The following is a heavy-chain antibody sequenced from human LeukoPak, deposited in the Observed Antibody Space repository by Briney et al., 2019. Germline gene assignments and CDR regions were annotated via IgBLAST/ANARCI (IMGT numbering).Heavy chain of an antibody. V-gene: IGHV3-23*01. CDR3: AKDRLRYPY. Sequence: GGSLRLSCAASGFRLSNYAMSWVRPAPAKGLEWVSAISASGGSTYYADSVKGRFTISRDNSQNTRYLQMNGWRAVDTAEGCCAKDRLRYPYGGQGTLVTVSS. CDR1: GFRLSNYA. D-gene: IGHD4-17*01. CDR2: ISASGGST. J-gene: IGHJ4*02.